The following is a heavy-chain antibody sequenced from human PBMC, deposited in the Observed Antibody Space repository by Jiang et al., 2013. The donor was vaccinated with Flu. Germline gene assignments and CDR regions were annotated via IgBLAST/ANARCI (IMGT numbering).Heavy chain of an antibody. J-gene: IGHJ6*03. CDR1: GYSFTSYW. V-gene: IGHV5-51*01. Sequence: GAEVKKPGESLKISCKGSGYSFTSYWIGWVRQMPGKGLEWMGIIYPGDSDTRYSPSFQGQVTISADKSISTAYLQWSSLKASDTAMYYCARRGTYDFWSGHETNYYYYYMDVWGKGTTVTVSS. CDR2: IYPGDSDT. D-gene: IGHD3-3*01. CDR3: ARRGTYDFWSGHETNYYYYYMDV.